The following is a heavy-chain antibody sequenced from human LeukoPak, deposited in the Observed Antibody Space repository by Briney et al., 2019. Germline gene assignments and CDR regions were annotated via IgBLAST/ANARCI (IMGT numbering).Heavy chain of an antibody. CDR1: GLTFDDYG. Sequence: GGSLSLSCAASGLTFDDYGMTWVRQAPGKGLEWVSDINWNGGSIGYADSVKGRFTVSRDNAKNSLHLQMNSLRAEDTALYYCAREKYDSSGYYTDNYYFDYWGQGTLVTVSS. CDR2: INWNGGSI. V-gene: IGHV3-20*04. CDR3: AREKYDSSGYYTDNYYFDY. D-gene: IGHD3-22*01. J-gene: IGHJ4*02.